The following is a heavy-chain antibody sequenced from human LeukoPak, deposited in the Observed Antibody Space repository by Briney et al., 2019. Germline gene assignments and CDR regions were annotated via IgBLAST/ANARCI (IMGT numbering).Heavy chain of an antibody. CDR1: GYTFTDYY. J-gene: IGHJ4*02. V-gene: IGHV1-2*02. CDR3: ALLFSSTWYRFDS. CDR2: VNPNSGDT. Sequence: ASVKVSCKAPGYTFTDYYMHWVRQAPGQGLEWMGWVNPNSGDTNYVHKFQGRVTMTSDTSISTAYMDLSRVRSDDTAVYYCALLFSSTWYRFDSWGQGTLVTVSS. D-gene: IGHD6-13*01.